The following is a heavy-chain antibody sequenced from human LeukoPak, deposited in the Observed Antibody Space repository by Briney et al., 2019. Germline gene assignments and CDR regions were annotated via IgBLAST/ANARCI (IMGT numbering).Heavy chain of an antibody. J-gene: IGHJ4*02. CDR1: GFTFNTYW. D-gene: IGHD3/OR15-3a*01. Sequence: GGSLRLSCAASGFTFNTYWMHWVRQAPGKGLVWVARVHREGTTTAYADSVKGRFTISRDNAKNTLYLQMTNLRAEDTAVYYCARNSDLILFDYWGRGTLVTVSS. CDR2: VHREGTTT. CDR3: ARNSDLILFDY. V-gene: IGHV3-74*03.